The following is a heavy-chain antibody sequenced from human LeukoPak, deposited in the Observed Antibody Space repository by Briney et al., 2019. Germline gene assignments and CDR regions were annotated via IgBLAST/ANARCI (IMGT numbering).Heavy chain of an antibody. Sequence: SETLSLTCTVSGGSISSSSYYWGWIRQPPGKGLEWIGSIYYSGSTYYNPSLKSRVTISVDTFKNQFSLKLSSVTAADTAVYYCARVVYSSSPFVYWGQGTLVTVSS. CDR3: ARVVYSSSPFVY. CDR1: GGSISSSSYY. V-gene: IGHV4-39*01. J-gene: IGHJ4*02. D-gene: IGHD6-6*01. CDR2: IYYSGST.